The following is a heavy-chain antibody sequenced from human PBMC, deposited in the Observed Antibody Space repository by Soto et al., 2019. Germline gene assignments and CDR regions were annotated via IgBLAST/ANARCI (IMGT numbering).Heavy chain of an antibody. D-gene: IGHD2-2*01. CDR1: GGSISSGGYY. V-gene: IGHV4-31*03. Sequence: SETLSLTCTVSGGSISSGGYYWSWIRQHPGKGLEWIGYIYYSGSTYYNPSLKSRVTISVDTSKNQFSLKLSSVTAADTAVYYCARDVERYCSSTSCYSSNWFDPCGQGTLLTVSS. CDR3: ARDVERYCSSTSCYSSNWFDP. CDR2: IYYSGST. J-gene: IGHJ5*02.